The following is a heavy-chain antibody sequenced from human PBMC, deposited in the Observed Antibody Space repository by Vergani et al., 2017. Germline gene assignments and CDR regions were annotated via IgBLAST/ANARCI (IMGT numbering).Heavy chain of an antibody. CDR1: GFTFSTYA. CDR3: AKASVYYYDSSGYRPWYYYYMDV. V-gene: IGHV3-23*01. D-gene: IGHD3-22*01. J-gene: IGHJ6*03. Sequence: EVQLLESGGGLVQPGGSLRLSCAASGFTFSTYAMTWVRQAPGKGLEWVSTISSDGGSTYYADSVKGRFTISRDNSKNTLSLQMNSLRAEDTAVYYCAKASVYYYDSSGYRPWYYYYMDVWGKGTTVTVSS. CDR2: ISSDGGST.